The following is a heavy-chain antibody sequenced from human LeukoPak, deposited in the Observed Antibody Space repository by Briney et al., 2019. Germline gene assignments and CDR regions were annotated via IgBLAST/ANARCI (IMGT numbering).Heavy chain of an antibody. V-gene: IGHV4-31*03. CDR2: IYYSGST. CDR3: ARSHDRSLSADY. D-gene: IGHD3-22*01. CDR1: GGSISSGGYY. Sequence: PSQTLSLTCTVSGGSISSGGYYWSWIRQHPGKGLEWIGYIYYSGSTYYNPSLKSRVTISVDTSKDQFSLKLSSVTAADTAVYYCARSHDRSLSADYWGQGTLVTVSS. J-gene: IGHJ4*02.